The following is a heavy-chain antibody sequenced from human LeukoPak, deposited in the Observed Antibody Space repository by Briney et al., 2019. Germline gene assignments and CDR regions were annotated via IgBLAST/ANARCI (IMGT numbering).Heavy chain of an antibody. J-gene: IGHJ4*02. CDR2: MNPNNGNT. CDR1: EYTFSSSN. Sequence: ASVNVSRKASEYTFSSSNFNWVRQASGQGLEWMAWMNPNNGNTGFAQKFQGRLTLTRNTAISTAYMELSSLESEDTAVYYCGTGRGEMAVVAYWGQGTLVTVSS. D-gene: IGHD5-24*01. CDR3: GTGRGEMAVVAY. V-gene: IGHV1-8*01.